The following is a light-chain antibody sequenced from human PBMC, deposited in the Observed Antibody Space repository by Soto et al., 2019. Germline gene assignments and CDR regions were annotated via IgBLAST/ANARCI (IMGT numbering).Light chain of an antibody. V-gene: IGKV3-11*01. CDR1: QSVSSY. CDR2: DAS. J-gene: IGKJ4*01. Sequence: EIVLTQSPATLSLSPGERATLSCRASQSVSSYLAWYQQKPGQAPRLLIYDASNRATGIPARFSGSGSGTDFTLTISSLEPEDFAVYYCKQRSNWPPLTCGGGTKVEIK. CDR3: KQRSNWPPLT.